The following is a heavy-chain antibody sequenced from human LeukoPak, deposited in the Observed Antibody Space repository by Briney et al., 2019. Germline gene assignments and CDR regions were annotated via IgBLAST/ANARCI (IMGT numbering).Heavy chain of an antibody. D-gene: IGHD6-19*01. CDR1: GGSISSLY. CDR3: ARQWSSGWQNWFDP. J-gene: IGHJ5*02. Sequence: QPSETLSLTCTVSGGSISSLYWSWIRQPPGKGLEWIGYIYYSGSTNYNPSLKSRVTISVDTSKNQFSLKLSSVTAADTAVYYCARQWSSGWQNWFDPWGQGTLVTVSS. CDR2: IYYSGST. V-gene: IGHV4-59*08.